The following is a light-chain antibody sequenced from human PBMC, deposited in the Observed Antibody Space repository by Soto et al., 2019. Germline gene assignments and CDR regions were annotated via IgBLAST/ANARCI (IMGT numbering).Light chain of an antibody. V-gene: IGLV2-14*01. Sequence: QSALTQPASGSGSPGQSITISCTGTSSDVGGYNYVSWYQQHPGKAPKFLIYDVTNRPSGVSNRFSGSKSGDTASLTISGLQAEDEADYYCSSYTSSSTPVVFGGGTKVTVL. J-gene: IGLJ2*01. CDR1: SSDVGGYNY. CDR3: SSYTSSSTPVV. CDR2: DVT.